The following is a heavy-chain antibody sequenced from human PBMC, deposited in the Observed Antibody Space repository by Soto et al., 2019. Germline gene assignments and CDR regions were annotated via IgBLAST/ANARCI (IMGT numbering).Heavy chain of an antibody. D-gene: IGHD6-6*01. CDR3: ATGGSSLGY. CDR2: IYSDGTT. Sequence: PGGSLRLSCAASGLTVSSNYMSWARQAPGKGLEWVSFIYSDGTTYYADSVKGRFTISRDNSKNTLYLQMNSLGAEDTAVYYCATGGSSLGYWGQGTLVTVSS. V-gene: IGHV3-53*01. J-gene: IGHJ4*02. CDR1: GLTVSSNY.